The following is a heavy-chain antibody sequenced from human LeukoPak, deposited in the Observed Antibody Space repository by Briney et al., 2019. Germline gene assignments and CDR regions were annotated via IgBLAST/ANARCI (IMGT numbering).Heavy chain of an antibody. CDR1: GGSISSSNW. CDR3: ARSYYYDSSTDAFDI. D-gene: IGHD3-22*01. V-gene: IGHV4-4*02. CDR2: IYHSGST. J-gene: IGHJ3*02. Sequence: PSETLSLTCAVSGGSISSSNWWSWVRQPPGKGLEWIGEIYHSGSTNYNPSLKSRVTISVDKSKNQFSLKLSSVTAADTAVYYCARSYYYDSSTDAFDIWGQGTMVTVSS.